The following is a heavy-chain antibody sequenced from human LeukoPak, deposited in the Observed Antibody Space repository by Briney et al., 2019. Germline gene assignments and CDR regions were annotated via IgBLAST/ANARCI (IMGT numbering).Heavy chain of an antibody. J-gene: IGHJ4*02. CDR3: ARGTYGDYDY. CDR1: GFTFSSYS. Sequence: GGSLRLSCAASGFTFSSYSMNWVRQAPGKGLEWVSYISSSGGTIYYTDSVKGQFTTSRDNAKNSLYLQMNSLRAEDTAVYYCARGTYGDYDYWGQGTLVTVSS. D-gene: IGHD4-17*01. V-gene: IGHV3-48*04. CDR2: ISSSGGTI.